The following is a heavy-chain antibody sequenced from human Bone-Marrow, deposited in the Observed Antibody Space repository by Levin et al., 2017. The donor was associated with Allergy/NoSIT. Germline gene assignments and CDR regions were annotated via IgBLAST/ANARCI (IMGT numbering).Heavy chain of an antibody. D-gene: IGHD6-13*01. CDR2: IYSDSRT. Sequence: ETLSLTCAASGFTVSSNYMSWVRQAPGKGLEWVSIIYSDSRTYYADSVKGRFIISRDNSKNTLYLQMNSLRAEDTAVYYCARDSRIVAAGRRDYYYGMDGWGQGTTVTVSS. CDR1: GFTVSSNY. CDR3: ARDSRIVAAGRRDYYYGMDG. V-gene: IGHV3-53*01. J-gene: IGHJ6*02.